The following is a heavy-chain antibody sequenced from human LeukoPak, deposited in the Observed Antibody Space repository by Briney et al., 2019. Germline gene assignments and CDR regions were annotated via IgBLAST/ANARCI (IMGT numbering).Heavy chain of an antibody. Sequence: GGSLRLSCAASGFTFSSYGMHWVRQAPGKGLGWVTFIRYDGSKKYYADSVKGRFTISRDNSKNTLYLQMNSLRAEDTAVYYSAKDRGYYFDYWGQGTLVTVSS. V-gene: IGHV3-30*02. D-gene: IGHD3-10*01. CDR3: AKDRGYYFDY. CDR2: IRYDGSKK. J-gene: IGHJ4*02. CDR1: GFTFSSYG.